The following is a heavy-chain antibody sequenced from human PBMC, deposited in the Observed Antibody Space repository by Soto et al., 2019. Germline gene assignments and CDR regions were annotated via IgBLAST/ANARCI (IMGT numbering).Heavy chain of an antibody. V-gene: IGHV3-74*01. CDR2: INSYGSST. CDR1: GFTFGNYW. CDR3: TKVISTVGGDFDS. D-gene: IGHD3-16*01. J-gene: IGHJ4*02. Sequence: GGSLRLSCAASGFTFGNYWMHWVRQAPGKGLVWVARINSYGSSTSYADSVKGRFTISRDNAKNTLYLQMNSLRAEDTAMYYCTKVISTVGGDFDSWGQGTLVTVSS.